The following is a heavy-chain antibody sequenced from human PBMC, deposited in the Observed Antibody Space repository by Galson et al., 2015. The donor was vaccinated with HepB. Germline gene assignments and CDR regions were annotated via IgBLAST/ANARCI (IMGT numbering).Heavy chain of an antibody. J-gene: IGHJ5*02. CDR2: ISWNSGSI. CDR1: GFTFDDYA. D-gene: IGHD6-19*01. Sequence: SLRLSCAASGFTFDDYAMHWVRQAPGKGLEWVSGISWNSGSIGYADSVKGRFTISRDNAKNSLYLQMNSLRAEDTALYYCAKDIGGLGGWSSGQGTLVTVSS. CDR3: AKDIGGLGGWS. V-gene: IGHV3-9*01.